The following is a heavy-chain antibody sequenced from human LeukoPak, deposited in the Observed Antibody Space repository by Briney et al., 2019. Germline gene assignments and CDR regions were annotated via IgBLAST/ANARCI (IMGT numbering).Heavy chain of an antibody. CDR3: AKGTVFGVVRSGGLDY. CDR2: LSGSGGST. J-gene: IGHJ4*02. Sequence: PGGSLRLSCAASEFAFSSYAMSWVRQAPGKGLEWVSGLSGSGGSTYYADSVKGRFTISRDNSKNTLYLQMNSLRAKDTAVYYCAKGTVFGVVRSGGLDYWGQGTLVTVSS. CDR1: EFAFSSYA. D-gene: IGHD3-3*01. V-gene: IGHV3-23*01.